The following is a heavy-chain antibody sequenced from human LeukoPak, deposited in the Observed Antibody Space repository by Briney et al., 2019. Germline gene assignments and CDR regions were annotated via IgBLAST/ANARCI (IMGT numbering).Heavy chain of an antibody. D-gene: IGHD5-18*01. CDR3: ARTTAMETIDY. Sequence: GGSLRLSCAASEFTFSSYSMTWVLQAPGKGLEWVSSITSSSSYIYYADSVKGRFTISRDNAKNSLYLQMNSLRAEDTAVYYCARTTAMETIDYWGQGTLVTVSS. J-gene: IGHJ4*02. CDR2: ITSSSSYI. CDR1: EFTFSSYS. V-gene: IGHV3-21*01.